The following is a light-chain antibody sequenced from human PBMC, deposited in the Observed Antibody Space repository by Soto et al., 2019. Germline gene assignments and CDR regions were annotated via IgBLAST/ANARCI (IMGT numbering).Light chain of an antibody. Sequence: QSVLTQPPSVSGAPGQRVTISCTGSSSNIGTGYDVHWYQQLPGTAPKLLIYANSNRPSGVPDRFSGSKSGTSASLAITGLQAEDEADYYCQSCDSSLRGTKVFGTGTKLTVL. V-gene: IGLV1-40*01. CDR1: SSNIGTGYD. CDR2: ANS. J-gene: IGLJ1*01. CDR3: QSCDSSLRGTKV.